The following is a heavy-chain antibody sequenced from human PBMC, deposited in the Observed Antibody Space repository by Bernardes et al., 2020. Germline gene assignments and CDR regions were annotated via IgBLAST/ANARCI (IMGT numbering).Heavy chain of an antibody. J-gene: IGHJ5*02. V-gene: IGHV3-23*01. CDR3: AKGPFDYGDLNLFDP. D-gene: IGHD4-17*01. CDR1: GFSFSIYA. Sequence: GGSLRLSCAASGFSFSIYAMSWVRQAPGKGLEWVSSTSGNGGSRYYTDSVKGRFTISRDNSVNTLYLQMNSLRAEDTAVYYCAKGPFDYGDLNLFDPWGQGTLVTVSS. CDR2: TSGNGGSR.